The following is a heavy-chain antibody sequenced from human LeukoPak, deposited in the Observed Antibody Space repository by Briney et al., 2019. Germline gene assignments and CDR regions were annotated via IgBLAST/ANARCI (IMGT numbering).Heavy chain of an antibody. J-gene: IGHJ5*02. Sequence: KPSETLSLTCAVYGGSFSGYYWSWIRQPPGKGLEWIGEINHSGSTNYNPSLKSRVTISVDTSKNQFSLKLSSVTAADTAVYYCARAQQWLDGNWFDPWGQGTLVTVSS. CDR3: ARAQQWLDGNWFDP. CDR1: GGSFSGYY. V-gene: IGHV4-34*01. CDR2: INHSGST. D-gene: IGHD6-19*01.